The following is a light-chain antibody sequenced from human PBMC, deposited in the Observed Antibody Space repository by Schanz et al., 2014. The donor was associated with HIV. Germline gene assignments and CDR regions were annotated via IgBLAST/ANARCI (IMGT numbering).Light chain of an antibody. J-gene: IGKJ2*01. CDR3: QQYSTYPYT. Sequence: IQMTQSPSTLSASVGDRVTITCRASQAIRDDMGWYQQRPGRAPRLLISAASTLQSGVPSRFSGRGLGTDFTLTISNLEPDDFAIYYCQQYSTYPYTFGQGTKLDIQ. CDR1: QAIRDD. CDR2: AAS. V-gene: IGKV1-6*01.